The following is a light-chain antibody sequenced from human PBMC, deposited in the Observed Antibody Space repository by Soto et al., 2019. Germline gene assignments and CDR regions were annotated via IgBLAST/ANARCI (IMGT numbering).Light chain of an antibody. J-gene: IGKJ3*01. V-gene: IGKV3-20*01. CDR1: QIVSNNY. CDR2: GAS. Sequence: EIVLTQSPGPLSLSPGERATLSCRASQIVSNNYLSWGQQRAGRSPSRLICGASSRATGIPDRFSGSGSGTDFTLTISRLEPEDFAVYYCQQYGSSPLTCGPGTKVDIK. CDR3: QQYGSSPLT.